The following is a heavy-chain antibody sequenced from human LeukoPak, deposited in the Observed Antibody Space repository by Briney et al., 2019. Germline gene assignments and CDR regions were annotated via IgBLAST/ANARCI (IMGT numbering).Heavy chain of an antibody. V-gene: IGHV3-74*01. CDR2: INGDGSST. J-gene: IGHJ4*02. Sequence: PGVSVRLSCAASGFSFSSYWMHWVRQAPGKGLVWVSRINGDGSSTRYADSVKGRFTISRDNAKNTLYLQMNSLRAEDTAVYFCARASTTVPNLLDNWGQGTLVTVSS. D-gene: IGHD4-17*01. CDR1: GFSFSSYW. CDR3: ARASTTVPNLLDN.